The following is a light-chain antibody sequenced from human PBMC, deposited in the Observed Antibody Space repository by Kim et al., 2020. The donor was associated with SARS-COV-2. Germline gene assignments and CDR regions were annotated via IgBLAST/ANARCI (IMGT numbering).Light chain of an antibody. CDR1: TNDPGDHKL. CDR2: DVT. V-gene: IGLV2-23*02. CDR3: CSFFRSSTSYV. Sequence: QSALTQPASVSGSLGQSITIPCTGSTNDPGDHKLVSWYQQYPGKAPKLLIYDVTKRPSGASTRFSGSRSGNTASLTISGLQTEDEADYYCCSFFRSSTSYVFGTGTKVTVL. J-gene: IGLJ1*01.